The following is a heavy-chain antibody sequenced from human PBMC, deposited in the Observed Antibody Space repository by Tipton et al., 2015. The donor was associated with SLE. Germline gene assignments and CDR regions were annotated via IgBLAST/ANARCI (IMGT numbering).Heavy chain of an antibody. CDR3: VRSGSGAFDI. V-gene: IGHV3-48*03. D-gene: IGHD1-26*01. CDR2: ISSSGSTI. J-gene: IGHJ3*02. Sequence: SLRLSCAASGFTFSSYEMNWVRQAPGKGLEWVSYISSSGSTIYYADSVKGRFTISRDNAKDSLYLQMNSLRAEDTAVYYCVRSGSGAFDIWGQGTMVPVSS. CDR1: GFTFSSYE.